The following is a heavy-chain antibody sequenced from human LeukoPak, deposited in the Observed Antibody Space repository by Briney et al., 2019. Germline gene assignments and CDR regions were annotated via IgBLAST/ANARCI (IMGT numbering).Heavy chain of an antibody. Sequence: GGSLRLSCAASGFTFSSYWMRWVRQAPGKGLEWVANIKQDGSEKNYVDSVKGRCTISRDNAKNSLYLQMNSLRAEDTAVYYCASGLELDYWGQGTLVTVSS. J-gene: IGHJ4*02. CDR2: IKQDGSEK. CDR3: ASGLELDY. CDR1: GFTFSSYW. V-gene: IGHV3-7*03.